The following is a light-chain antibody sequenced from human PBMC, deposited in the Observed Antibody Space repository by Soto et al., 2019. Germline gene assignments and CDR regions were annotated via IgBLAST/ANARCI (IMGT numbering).Light chain of an antibody. V-gene: IGKV1-39*01. CDR2: AAS. Sequence: IQMSQSPWSLSACVGDRVIITGRASQSISSYLNWYQQKPGKAPTLLIYAASSLHSGVPSRFRGSRSGTDFTVTISSMQPEDFATYYCQQSYSNHRTCSQGTEVDIK. J-gene: IGKJ1*01. CDR1: QSISSY. CDR3: QQSYSNHRT.